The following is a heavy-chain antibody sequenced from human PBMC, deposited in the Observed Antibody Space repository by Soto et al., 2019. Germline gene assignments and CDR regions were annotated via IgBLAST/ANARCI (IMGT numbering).Heavy chain of an antibody. J-gene: IGHJ6*03. CDR2: ISGSGRTT. D-gene: IGHD3-16*01. CDR1: GFTFGSYA. V-gene: IGHV3-23*01. CDR3: AKFRGQSYSYYSMDV. Sequence: EVQLLESGGGLVQPGGSLRLSCAASGFTFGSYAMNWLRQAPGRGLECVSFISGSGRTTYYADSVKGRFTVSRDNSKNTLYLQMNSLRAEDTALYYCAKFRGQSYSYYSMDVWGKGNTVTVSS.